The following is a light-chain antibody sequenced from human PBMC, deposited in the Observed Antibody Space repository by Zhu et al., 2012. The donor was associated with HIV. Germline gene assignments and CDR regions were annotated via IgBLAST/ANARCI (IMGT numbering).Light chain of an antibody. Sequence: AIRMTQSPPSLSASTGDRVTITCRASQGISTFLAWYQQKPGKAPNLLISFASTLQSGVPSRFSGSGSGTDFTLTISCLQSEDFATYYCQQYYSYPWTFGRGTKVEI. CDR2: FAS. V-gene: IGKV1-8*01. CDR1: QGISTF. J-gene: IGKJ1*01. CDR3: QQYYSYPWT.